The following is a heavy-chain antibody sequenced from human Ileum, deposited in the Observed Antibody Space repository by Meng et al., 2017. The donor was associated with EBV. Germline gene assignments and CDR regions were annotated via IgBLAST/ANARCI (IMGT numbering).Heavy chain of an antibody. J-gene: IGHJ4*02. CDR3: ASGRDYAWHS. Sequence: VQLQESGRGLAKPSVTRSPSSAVSGGSISSSYWWSWLRQPPEKLLEWIGVISHSGSTNYNPSLKGRVTMSVDKSKNQISLNLSSVTAADTAVYYCASGRDYAWHSWGRGTLVTVSS. D-gene: IGHD4-17*01. V-gene: IGHV4-4*02. CDR2: ISHSGST. CDR1: GGSISSSYW.